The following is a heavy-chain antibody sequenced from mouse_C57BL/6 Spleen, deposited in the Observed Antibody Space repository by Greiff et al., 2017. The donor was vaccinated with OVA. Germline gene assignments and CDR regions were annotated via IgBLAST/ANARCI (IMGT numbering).Heavy chain of an antibody. J-gene: IGHJ3*01. CDR2: IYPRSGNT. D-gene: IGHD2-4*01. V-gene: IGHV1-81*01. CDR3: ARRGMDYDGAY. CDR1: GYTFTSYG. Sequence: QVQLKQSGAELARPGASVKLSCKASGYTFTSYGISWVKQRTGQGLEWIGEIYPRSGNTYYNEKFKGKATLTADKSSSTAYMELRSLTSEDSAVYFCARRGMDYDGAYWGQGTLVTVSA.